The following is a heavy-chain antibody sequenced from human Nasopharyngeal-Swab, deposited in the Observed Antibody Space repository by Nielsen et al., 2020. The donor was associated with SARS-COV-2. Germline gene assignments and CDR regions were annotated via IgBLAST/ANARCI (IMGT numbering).Heavy chain of an antibody. D-gene: IGHD1-26*01. J-gene: IGHJ3*02. CDR2: IYHSGST. CDR1: GGSISSGGYS. CDR3: AREVIGAPDSDAFDI. Sequence: SETLSLTCAVSGGSISSGGYSWSWIRQPPGKGLEWIGYIYHSGSTYYNPSLKSRVTISVDTSKNQFSLRLTSVTAADTAVYYCAREVIGAPDSDAFDIWGQETMVTVSS. V-gene: IGHV4-30-2*01.